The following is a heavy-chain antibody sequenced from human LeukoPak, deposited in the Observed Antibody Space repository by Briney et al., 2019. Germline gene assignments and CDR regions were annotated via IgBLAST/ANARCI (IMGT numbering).Heavy chain of an antibody. CDR1: GGSISSGDYY. CDR2: IYYSGST. D-gene: IGHD3-22*01. J-gene: IGHJ3*02. Sequence: SQTLSLTCTVSGGSISSGDYYWSWIRQPPGKGLEWIGYIYYSGSTYYNPSLKSRVTISVDTSKNQFSLKLSSVTAADTAVYYCARQPLYYYDSSGLIDIWGQGTMVTVSS. CDR3: ARQPLYYYDSSGLIDI. V-gene: IGHV4-30-4*08.